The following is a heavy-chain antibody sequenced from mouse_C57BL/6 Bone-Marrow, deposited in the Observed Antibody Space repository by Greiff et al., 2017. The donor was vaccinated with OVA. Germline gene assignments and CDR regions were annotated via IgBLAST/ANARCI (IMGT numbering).Heavy chain of an antibody. Sequence: EVQLQESGPGLVKPSQSLSLTCSVTGYSITSGYYWNWIRQFPGNKLEWMGYISYDGSNNYNPSLKNRISITRDTTKNQFFLKLNSVTTEDTATYDCAREPPHDYGFAYWGQGTLVTVSA. V-gene: IGHV3-6*01. CDR3: AREPPHDYGFAY. D-gene: IGHD2-4*01. J-gene: IGHJ3*01. CDR1: GYSITSGYY. CDR2: ISYDGSN.